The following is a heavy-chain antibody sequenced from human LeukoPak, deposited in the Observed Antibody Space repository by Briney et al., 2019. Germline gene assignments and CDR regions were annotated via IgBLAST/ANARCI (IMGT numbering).Heavy chain of an antibody. CDR3: ARDNLAAIAGWGLDY. D-gene: IGHD2-15*01. V-gene: IGHV1-18*03. Sequence: ASVKVSCKASGYTFTSYGISWVRQAPGQGLEWMRWISAYNGNTYYAPNLQGRVTMTTDTSTSTAYMELRSLRSDDMAVYYCARDNLAAIAGWGLDYWGQGTLVTVSS. CDR2: ISAYNGNT. J-gene: IGHJ4*02. CDR1: GYTFTSYG.